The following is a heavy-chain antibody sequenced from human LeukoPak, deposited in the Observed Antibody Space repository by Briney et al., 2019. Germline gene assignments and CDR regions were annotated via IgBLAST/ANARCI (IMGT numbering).Heavy chain of an antibody. CDR1: GYSFTSYW. J-gene: IGHJ4*02. V-gene: IGHV5-10-1*01. CDR2: IDPSDSYT. Sequence: GESLRISCKGSGYSFTSYWISWVRQMPGKGLEWMGRIDPSDSYTNYSPSFQGHVTISADKSISTAYLQWSSLKASDTAMYYCARLGYSSSWYGVAEFDYWAQGTLVTVSS. CDR3: ARLGYSSSWYGVAEFDY. D-gene: IGHD6-13*01.